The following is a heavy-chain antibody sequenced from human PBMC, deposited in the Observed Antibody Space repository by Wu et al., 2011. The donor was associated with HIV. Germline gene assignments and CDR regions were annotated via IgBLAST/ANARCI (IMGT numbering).Heavy chain of an antibody. CDR1: GDTFNNHA. D-gene: IGHD4-17*01. J-gene: IGHJ6*02. CDR3: ARTTVTHYYYYYGMDV. CDR2: INPNSGGT. V-gene: IGHV1-2*02. Sequence: QVHLVQSGTEVKKPGFSVKVSCKVSGDTFNNHAMTWVRQAPGQGLEWMGWINPNSGGTNYAQKFQGRVTMTRDTSISTAYMELSRLRSDDTAVYYCARTTVTHYYYYYGMDVWGQGTTVTVSS.